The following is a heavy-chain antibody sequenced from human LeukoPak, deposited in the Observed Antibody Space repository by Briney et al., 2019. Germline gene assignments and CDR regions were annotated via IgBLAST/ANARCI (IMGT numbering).Heavy chain of an antibody. J-gene: IGHJ4*02. CDR2: ISDDGNKK. D-gene: IGHD5-18*01. V-gene: IGHV3-30*18. Sequence: PGRSLRLSCAVSGFTFRSYGMHWVRQAPGKGLEWVAVISDDGNKKYYADSVKGRFTISRDSSKNTLYLQMNSLRVEDTAVYYCAKDNKRYSYDYWGQGTLVTVSS. CDR1: GFTFRSYG. CDR3: AKDNKRYSYDY.